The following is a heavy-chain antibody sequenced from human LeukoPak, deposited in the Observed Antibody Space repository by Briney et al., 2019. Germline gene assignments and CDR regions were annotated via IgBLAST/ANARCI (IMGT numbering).Heavy chain of an antibody. CDR3: ARGATPDY. J-gene: IGHJ4*02. CDR2: ITSSSSTI. Sequence: GGSLRLSCAASGFSFSNYEMNWVRQAPGKGLQWVSYITSSSSTIYYADSVKGRFTISRDNAKNSLYLQMNSLRDEDTAVYYCARGATPDYWGQGTLVTVSS. CDR1: GFSFSNYE. V-gene: IGHV3-48*02.